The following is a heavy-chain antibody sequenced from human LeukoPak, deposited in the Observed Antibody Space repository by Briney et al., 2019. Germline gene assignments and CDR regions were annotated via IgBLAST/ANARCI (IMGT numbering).Heavy chain of an antibody. CDR1: GYTFTSYD. D-gene: IGHD3-10*01. J-gene: IGHJ4*02. CDR2: ISGYTSNA. Sequence: ASVKVSCQASGYTFTSYDISWVRQAPAQGLDWMGWISGYTSNANYAQKFQGRVTMTTDTSTITAYMELRSLRSDDTAVYYCATSGARGLGAFDYWGQGTLVTVSS. CDR3: ATSGARGLGAFDY. V-gene: IGHV1-18*01.